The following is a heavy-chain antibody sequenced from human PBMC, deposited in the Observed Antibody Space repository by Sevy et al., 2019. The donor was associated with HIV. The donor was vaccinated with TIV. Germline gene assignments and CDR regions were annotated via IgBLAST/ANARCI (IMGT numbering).Heavy chain of an antibody. Sequence: SETLSLTCTVSGGSISSYYWSWIRQPAGKGLEWIVRIYTSGSTNYNPSLKSRVTMSVDTSKNQFSLKLSSVTAADTAVYYCAREWPSKTYYYDSSGIGTIGRKWFDPWGQGTLVTVSS. V-gene: IGHV4-4*07. CDR1: GGSISSYY. CDR3: AREWPSKTYYYDSSGIGTIGRKWFDP. D-gene: IGHD3-22*01. CDR2: IYTSGST. J-gene: IGHJ5*02.